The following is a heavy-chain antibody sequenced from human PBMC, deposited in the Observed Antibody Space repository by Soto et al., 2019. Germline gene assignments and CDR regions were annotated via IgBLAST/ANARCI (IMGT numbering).Heavy chain of an antibody. CDR2: IYYSGST. V-gene: IGHV4-59*01. D-gene: IGHD3-22*01. J-gene: IGHJ4*02. Sequence: SETLSLTCTVSGGSISSYYWSWIRQPPGKGLEWIGYIYYSGSTNYNPSLKSRVTISVDTSRNQFSLKLSSVTAADTAVYYCARVSYSDSSGYYSPHGFAYWGQGTLVTVSS. CDR1: GGSISSYY. CDR3: ARVSYSDSSGYYSPHGFAY.